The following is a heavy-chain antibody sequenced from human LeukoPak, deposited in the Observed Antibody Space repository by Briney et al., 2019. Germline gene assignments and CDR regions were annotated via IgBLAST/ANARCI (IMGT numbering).Heavy chain of an antibody. D-gene: IGHD2-2*01. CDR3: ARNQHLPAAIFGPPYFYRMDV. Sequence: GGSLRLSCAASGFTFSSYATHWVRQAPGKGLEWVAVISYDGSNKYYADSVKGRFTISRDNSKNTLYLQMNSLRAEDTAVYYCARNQHLPAAIFGPPYFYRMDVLGKGTTV. J-gene: IGHJ6*04. CDR1: GFTFSSYA. CDR2: ISYDGSNK. V-gene: IGHV3-30*04.